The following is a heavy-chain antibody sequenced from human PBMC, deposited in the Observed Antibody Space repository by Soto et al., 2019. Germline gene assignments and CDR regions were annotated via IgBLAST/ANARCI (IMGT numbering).Heavy chain of an antibody. CDR3: ARDFRSGSAARPLGY. CDR1: GYTFTSYS. V-gene: IGHV1-3*01. Sequence: QVQLVQSGAEVKKPGASVKVSCKASGYTFTSYSMHWVRQAPGQSREWMGWINAGNGNTKYSQKFQGRVTSTRDTPASTAYMELSSLRSEDTYVYYCARDFRSGSAARPLGYWGQGTLVTVSS. CDR2: INAGNGNT. D-gene: IGHD6-6*01. J-gene: IGHJ4*02.